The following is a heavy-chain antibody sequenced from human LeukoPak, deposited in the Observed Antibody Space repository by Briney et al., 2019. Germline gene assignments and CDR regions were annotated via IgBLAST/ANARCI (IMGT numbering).Heavy chain of an antibody. D-gene: IGHD6-13*01. V-gene: IGHV3-30-3*01. CDR3: ARALGIAAAGTSVH. J-gene: IGHJ4*02. Sequence: GRSLRLSCAASGFTFSSYAMHWVRQAPGKGLEWVAVISYDGSNKYYADSVKGRFTISRDNSKNTLYLQMNSLRAEDTAVYYCARALGIAAAGTSVHWGQGTLVTVSS. CDR1: GFTFSSYA. CDR2: ISYDGSNK.